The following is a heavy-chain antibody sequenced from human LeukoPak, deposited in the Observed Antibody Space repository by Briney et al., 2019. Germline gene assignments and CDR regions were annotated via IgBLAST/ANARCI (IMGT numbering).Heavy chain of an antibody. CDR3: AKYGSWGGDYFDY. CDR2: ISGSGGST. J-gene: IGHJ4*02. V-gene: IGHV3-23*01. D-gene: IGHD7-27*01. Sequence: PGGSLRLSCAASGFTFSSYGMSWVRQAPGKGLEWVSAISGSGGSTYYADSVKGRFTISRDNSKNTLYLQMNSLRAEDTAVYYCAKYGSWGGDYFDYWGQGTLVTVSS. CDR1: GFTFSSYG.